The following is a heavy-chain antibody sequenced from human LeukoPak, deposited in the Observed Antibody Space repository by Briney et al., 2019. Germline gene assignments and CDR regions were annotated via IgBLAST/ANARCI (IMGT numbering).Heavy chain of an antibody. CDR1: GGSFGGYY. Sequence: PSETLSLTCAVYGGSFGGYYWSWIRQPPGKGLEWIGEINHSGSTDYNPSLKSRVTISVDTSKNQFSLKLSSVTAADTAVYYCARGRYSSGWYYGMDVWGQGTTVTVSS. J-gene: IGHJ6*02. D-gene: IGHD6-19*01. CDR3: ARGRYSSGWYYGMDV. V-gene: IGHV4-34*01. CDR2: INHSGST.